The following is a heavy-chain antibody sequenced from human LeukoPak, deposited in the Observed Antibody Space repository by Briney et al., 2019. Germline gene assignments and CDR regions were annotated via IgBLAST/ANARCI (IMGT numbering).Heavy chain of an antibody. J-gene: IGHJ4*02. CDR3: AANSADYNTLGSSYKV. CDR2: ISYSGTT. Sequence: ASETLSLTCTVSSASITSSPYFWGWIRQSPGKGLEWIGSISYSGTTYYNPSLKSRVTISVDTSKNQFSLKLNSVTAADTAVFYCAANSADYNTLGSSYKVWGQGTLVTVSS. V-gene: IGHV4-39*01. D-gene: IGHD3-10*01. CDR1: SASITSSPYF.